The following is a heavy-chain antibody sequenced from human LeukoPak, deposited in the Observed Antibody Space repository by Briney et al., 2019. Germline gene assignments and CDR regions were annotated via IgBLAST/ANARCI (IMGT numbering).Heavy chain of an antibody. CDR2: TYYSGST. D-gene: IGHD4-11*01. V-gene: IGHV4-39*01. Sequence: SDTLSLTCTVSGASISSTSYYWGWIRQPPGKGLEWIGSTYYSGSTYYNPSLKSRVTISVDTSKNQFSLKLSSVTAADTAVYYCARVFSNYVFYYYYYMDVWGKGTTVTVSS. CDR3: ARVFSNYVFYYYYYMDV. CDR1: GASISSTSYY. J-gene: IGHJ6*03.